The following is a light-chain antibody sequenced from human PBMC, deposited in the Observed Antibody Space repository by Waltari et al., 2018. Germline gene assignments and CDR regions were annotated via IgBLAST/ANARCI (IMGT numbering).Light chain of an antibody. CDR2: AAS. J-gene: IGKJ1*01. CDR3: QHYVRLPVT. CDR1: QSVGRT. V-gene: IGKV3-20*01. Sequence: EIVLTQSPGTLSSSPGETATLSCRARQSVGRTLAWYQQKPGQAPRLLIYAASTRATGIPDRFSGSGSGTDFRLTISRLEPEDVAVYYCQHYVRLPVTFGQGTTVELK.